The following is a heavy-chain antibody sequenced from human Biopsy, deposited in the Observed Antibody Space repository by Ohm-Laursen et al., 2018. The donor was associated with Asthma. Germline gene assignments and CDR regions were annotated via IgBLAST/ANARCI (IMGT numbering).Heavy chain of an antibody. J-gene: IGHJ5*02. V-gene: IGHV1-2*06. CDR2: INPNSGGT. Sequence: SVKVSCKASGGTFSSYAISWVRQAPGQGLEWMGRINPNSGGTNYAQKFQGRVTMTRDTSISTAYMELSRLRSDDTAVYYCAKVDPYSGYYFREGARLLWFDPWGQGTLVTVSS. CDR1: GGTFSSYA. CDR3: AKVDPYSGYYFREGARLLWFDP. D-gene: IGHD1-26*01.